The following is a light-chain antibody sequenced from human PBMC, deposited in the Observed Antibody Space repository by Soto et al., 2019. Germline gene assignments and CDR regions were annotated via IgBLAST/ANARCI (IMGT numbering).Light chain of an antibody. Sequence: QSALTQPPSASGSPGQSVTVSCTGTSSDVGGYNYVSWYQQHPGKAPKLVIYEVTKRPSGVPDRFFGSRSGNTASLTLSGPQAEEEAYFYRRPFSGRNHPFVFRTGTKLTVL. CDR2: EVT. V-gene: IGLV2-8*01. CDR1: SSDVGGYNY. CDR3: RPFSGRNHPFV. J-gene: IGLJ1*01.